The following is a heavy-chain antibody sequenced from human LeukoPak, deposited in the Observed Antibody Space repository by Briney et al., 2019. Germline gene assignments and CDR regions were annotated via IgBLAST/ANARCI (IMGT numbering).Heavy chain of an antibody. Sequence: PPQTLSLTCTVSGGSISSGRYYWSWIRQPAGKGLEWIGRIYSSGSTKYNPSLKSRVTISVDTSKNQFSLKLSSVTAADTAVYYCARDRYGSGSASFDLWGRGTLVTVSS. D-gene: IGHD3-10*01. CDR1: GGSISSGRYY. CDR3: ARDRYGSGSASFDL. J-gene: IGHJ2*01. V-gene: IGHV4-61*02. CDR2: IYSSGST.